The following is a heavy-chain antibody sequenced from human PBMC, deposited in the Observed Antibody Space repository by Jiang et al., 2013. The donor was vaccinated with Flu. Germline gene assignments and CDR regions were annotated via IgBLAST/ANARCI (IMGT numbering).Heavy chain of an antibody. J-gene: IGHJ4*02. CDR3: ARDPGNTGWSFDS. CDR2: TYYRSKWYT. V-gene: IGHV6-1*01. D-gene: IGHD6-19*01. CDR1: GDSVSSNSAA. Sequence: TSQTLSLTCAISGDSVSSNSAAWNWIRQSPSRGLEWLGRTYYRSKWYTNYAISVEGRITINPDTSKNQLSLHLNFVSPEDTAVYYCARDPGNTGWSFDSWGQGTLVTVSS.